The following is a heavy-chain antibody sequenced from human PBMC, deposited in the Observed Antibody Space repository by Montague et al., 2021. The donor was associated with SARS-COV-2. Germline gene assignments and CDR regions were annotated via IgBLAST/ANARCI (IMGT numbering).Heavy chain of an antibody. CDR2: IDWDGDK. J-gene: IGHJ6*02. CDR1: GFSLSTSGMC. V-gene: IGHV2-70*11. Sequence: PALVKPTQTLTLTCTFSGFSLSTSGMCMTWIRQPPGKALEWLERIDWDGDKYYNTSLKSRLTISKDTSKNLVVLTMTNMDPVDTATYYCARGPSDTYYYNGMDVWGRGNTVTVS. CDR3: ARGPSDTYYYNGMDV.